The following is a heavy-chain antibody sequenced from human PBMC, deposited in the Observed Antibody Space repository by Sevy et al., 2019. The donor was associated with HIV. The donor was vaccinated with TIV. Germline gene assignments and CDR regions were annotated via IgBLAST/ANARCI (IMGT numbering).Heavy chain of an antibody. V-gene: IGHV1-8*02. CDR2: MNTNTGNT. D-gene: IGHD6-19*01. CDR3: ARVSGWHLRYGLDV. Sequence: ASVKVSCKASGFNFASYDIYWVRQATGQGLEWMGWMNTNTGNTGFAQKFQGRVTMTRNTSITTAYMELINLRSEDTAVYYCARVSGWHLRYGLDVWGQGTTVTVSS. J-gene: IGHJ6*02. CDR1: GFNFASYD.